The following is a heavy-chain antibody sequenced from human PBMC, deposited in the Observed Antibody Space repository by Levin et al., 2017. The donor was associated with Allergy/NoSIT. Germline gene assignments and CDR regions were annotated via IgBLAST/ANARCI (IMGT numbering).Heavy chain of an antibody. Sequence: ASVKVSCLGSGFSISPYWMTWVRQAPGKGLEWVARISQDGSDTSYVDSVTGRFAISRDNSKNSVYLQMNSLRVEDTAVYYCVRGDWHPDIWGRGTLVSVSS. V-gene: IGHV3-7*01. CDR1: GFSISPYW. CDR3: VRGDWHPDI. CDR2: ISQDGSDT. D-gene: IGHD2-21*02. J-gene: IGHJ2*01.